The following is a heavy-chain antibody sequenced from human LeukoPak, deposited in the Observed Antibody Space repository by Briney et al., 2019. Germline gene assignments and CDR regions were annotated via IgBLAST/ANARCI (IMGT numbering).Heavy chain of an antibody. V-gene: IGHV1-69*06. CDR2: IIPIFGTA. CDR1: GGTFSSYA. CDR3: ARERILAEIGIDF. Sequence: GASVKVSCKASGGTFSSYAISWVRQAPGQGLEWMGGIIPIFGTANYAQKFQGRVTITADKSTSTAYMELSSLRSEDTAVYYCARERILAEIGIDFWGQGILVTVSS. D-gene: IGHD3-3*01. J-gene: IGHJ4*02.